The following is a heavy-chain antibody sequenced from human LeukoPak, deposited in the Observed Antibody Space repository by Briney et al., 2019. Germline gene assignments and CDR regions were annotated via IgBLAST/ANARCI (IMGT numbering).Heavy chain of an antibody. CDR2: INPNSGGT. CDR3: ATWPGTCGSTSCEYFQH. CDR1: GYSFTGYY. J-gene: IGHJ1*01. V-gene: IGHV1-2*06. D-gene: IGHD2-2*01. Sequence: ASVKVSCKASGYSFTGYYMHWVRQAPGQGLEWMGRINPNSGGTIYAQKFQGRVTMTEDTSTDTAYMELSSLRSEDTAVYYCATWPGTCGSTSCEYFQHWGQGTLVTVSS.